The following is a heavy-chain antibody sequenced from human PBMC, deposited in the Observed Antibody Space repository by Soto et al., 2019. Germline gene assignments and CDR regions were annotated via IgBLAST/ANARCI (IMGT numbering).Heavy chain of an antibody. CDR3: ARGDREDIAVVVGARPGEYGVDV. J-gene: IGHJ6*02. CDR1: GGTFSSYT. CDR2: IIPILGIA. Sequence: QVQLVQSGAEVKKPGSSVKVSCKASGGTFSSYTISWVRQAPGQGLEWMGRIIPILGIANYAQKFQGRVTITADKSTSTAYMELSSLRYEDTAVYYCARGDREDIAVVVGARPGEYGVDVWGQGTTVTVSS. V-gene: IGHV1-69*02. D-gene: IGHD2-15*01.